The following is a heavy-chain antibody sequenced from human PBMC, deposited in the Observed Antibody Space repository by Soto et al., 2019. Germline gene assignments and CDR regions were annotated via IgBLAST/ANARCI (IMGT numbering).Heavy chain of an antibody. CDR2: IYYSGST. CDR3: ASFSSRAVTYNWFDP. J-gene: IGHJ5*02. D-gene: IGHD4-17*01. Sequence: SETLSLTCTVSGGSISSGDYYWSWIRQPPGKGLEWIGYIYYSGSTYYNPSLKSRVTISVDTSKNQFSLKLSSVTAADTAVYYCASFSSRAVTYNWFDPWGQGTLATVSS. V-gene: IGHV4-30-4*01. CDR1: GGSISSGDYY.